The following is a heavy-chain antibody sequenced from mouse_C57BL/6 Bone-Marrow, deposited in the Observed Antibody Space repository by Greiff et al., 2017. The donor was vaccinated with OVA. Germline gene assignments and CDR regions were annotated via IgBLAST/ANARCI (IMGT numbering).Heavy chain of an antibody. J-gene: IGHJ2*01. Sequence: VQLQQSGAELARPGASVKMSCKASGYTFTSYTMHWVKQRPGQGLEWIGYITPSSGYTKYNQKFKDKATLTADKSSSTAYMQLSSRTSEDSAVDYCARSPGDYWGQGTTLTVSS. CDR2: ITPSSGYT. CDR1: GYTFTSYT. CDR3: ARSPGDY. V-gene: IGHV1-4*01.